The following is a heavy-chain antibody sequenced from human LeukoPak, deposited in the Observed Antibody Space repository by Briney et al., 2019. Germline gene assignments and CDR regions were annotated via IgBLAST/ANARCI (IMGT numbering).Heavy chain of an antibody. CDR2: INPNSGGT. D-gene: IGHD3-10*01. CDR1: GYTFTGYY. J-gene: IGHJ4*02. CDR3: ARGRTYGPGSYWVDY. Sequence: ASVKVSCKASGYTFTGYYMHWVRQAPGQGLEWMGWINPNSGGTNYAQKFQGRVTVTRDTSISTAYMELSRLRSDDTAVYYCARGRTYGPGSYWVDYWGQGTLVTVSS. V-gene: IGHV1-2*02.